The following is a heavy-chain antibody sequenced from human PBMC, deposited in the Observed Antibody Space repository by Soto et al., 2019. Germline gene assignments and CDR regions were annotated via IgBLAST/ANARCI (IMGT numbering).Heavy chain of an antibody. J-gene: IGHJ2*01. Sequence: EVQLVESGGGLVKPGGSLRLSCAASGFTFNTYSMNWVRQAPGKGLEWVSSISSTSAYIYYADSVRGRFTISRDNAKNSLSLQMNSLKAEDTAVYHCAREKSGADAWFFDLWGRGTLVTVSS. CDR2: ISSTSAYI. CDR1: GFTFNTYS. V-gene: IGHV3-21*01. CDR3: AREKSGADAWFFDL. D-gene: IGHD1-26*01.